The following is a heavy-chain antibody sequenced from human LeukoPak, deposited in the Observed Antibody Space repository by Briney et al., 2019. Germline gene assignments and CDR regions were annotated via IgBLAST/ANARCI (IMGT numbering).Heavy chain of an antibody. CDR3: ARDSARRDGYNFDY. D-gene: IGHD5-24*01. Sequence: GSLRLSCAASGFTFSSYAMHWVRQAPGKGLEWVALITYDGSIKYYADSVKGRFTISRDNSKNTLYVQMNSLRAEDTAVYYCARDSARRDGYNFDYWGQGTLVTVSS. V-gene: IGHV3-30*04. J-gene: IGHJ4*02. CDR2: ITYDGSIK. CDR1: GFTFSSYA.